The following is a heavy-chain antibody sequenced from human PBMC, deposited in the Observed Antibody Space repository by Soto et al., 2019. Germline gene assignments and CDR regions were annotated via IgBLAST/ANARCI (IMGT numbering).Heavy chain of an antibody. CDR2: ISGSGGST. CDR3: AVDSSGYYYYYFDY. D-gene: IGHD3-22*01. J-gene: IGHJ4*02. V-gene: IGHV3-23*04. Sequence: EVQLVESGGGLVKPGGSLRLSCAASGFTFSNAWMSWVRQAPGKGLEWVSAISGSGGSTYYADSVKGRFTISRDNSKNTLYLQMNSLRAEDTAVYYCAVDSSGYYYYYFDYWGQGTLVTVSS. CDR1: GFTFSNAW.